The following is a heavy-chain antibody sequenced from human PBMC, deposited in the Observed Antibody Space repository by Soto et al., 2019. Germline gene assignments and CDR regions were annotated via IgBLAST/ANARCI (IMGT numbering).Heavy chain of an antibody. CDR2: IFPIPGIA. CDR3: PRVGDCSGGSWYMNWFDP. J-gene: IGHJ5*02. CDR1: GGTFSSYT. D-gene: IGHD2-15*01. Sequence: QVQLVPSGAEVKKPGSSVKVSCKASGGTFSSYTISWVRQAPGQGHEWMGRIFPIPGIANYAQKFQGKVTITADEPTSTAYMELSSLRFADTAMYYCPRVGDCSGGSWYMNWFDPCGEGALDIVST. V-gene: IGHV1-69*02.